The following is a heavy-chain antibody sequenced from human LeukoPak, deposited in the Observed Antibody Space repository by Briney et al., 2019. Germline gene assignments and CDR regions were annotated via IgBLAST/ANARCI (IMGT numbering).Heavy chain of an antibody. CDR2: IYSGGST. Sequence: GGSLRLSCAASEFSVGSNYMTWVRQAPGKGLEWVSLIYSGGSTYYADSVKGRFTISRDYSKNTLYLQMNSLRAGDTAVYYCARVSPNTVTTLQYFDYWGQGTLVTVSS. D-gene: IGHD4-17*01. V-gene: IGHV3-66*01. J-gene: IGHJ4*02. CDR3: ARVSPNTVTTLQYFDY. CDR1: EFSVGSNY.